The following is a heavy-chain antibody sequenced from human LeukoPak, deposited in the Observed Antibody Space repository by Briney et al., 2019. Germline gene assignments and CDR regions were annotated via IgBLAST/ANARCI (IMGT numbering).Heavy chain of an antibody. J-gene: IGHJ5*02. V-gene: IGHV3-33*01. D-gene: IGHD1-26*01. CDR3: ARLGRRGNWFDP. Sequence: GRSLRLSCAASGFTFSSYGMHWVRQAPGKGLEWVAVIWYDGSNKYYADSVKGRFTISRDNSKNTLHLQMNSLRAEDTAVYYCARLGRRGNWFDPWGQGTLVTVSS. CDR1: GFTFSSYG. CDR2: IWYDGSNK.